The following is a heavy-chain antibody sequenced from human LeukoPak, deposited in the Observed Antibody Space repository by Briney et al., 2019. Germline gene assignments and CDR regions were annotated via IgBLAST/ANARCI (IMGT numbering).Heavy chain of an antibody. CDR3: ARNSTTDCSSTSCYRYYYYYYMDV. V-gene: IGHV3-30*02. CDR1: GFTFSSYG. D-gene: IGHD2-2*01. Sequence: GGSLRLSCAASGFTFSSYGMHWLRKAPGKGLEWVAFIRYDGSNKYYADSVKGRFTISRDNSKNTLYLQMNSLRAEDTAVYYCARNSTTDCSSTSCYRYYYYYYMDVWGKGTTVTVSS. CDR2: IRYDGSNK. J-gene: IGHJ6*03.